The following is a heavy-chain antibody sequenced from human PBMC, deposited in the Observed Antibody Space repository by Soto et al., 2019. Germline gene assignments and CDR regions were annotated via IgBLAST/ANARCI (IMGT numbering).Heavy chain of an antibody. Sequence: SETLSLTYTVSGGSVSNSNYYWFWIRQSPGKGLEWIGSVYYRGRSYSKSSVKSRVTISVDTSKNQFSLNLNSVTASDTAVYYCVSQRTSVLTQAYFDYWGPGALVTVSS. D-gene: IGHD2-8*01. V-gene: IGHV4-39*01. CDR2: VYYRGRS. J-gene: IGHJ4*02. CDR3: VSQRTSVLTQAYFDY. CDR1: GGSVSNSNYY.